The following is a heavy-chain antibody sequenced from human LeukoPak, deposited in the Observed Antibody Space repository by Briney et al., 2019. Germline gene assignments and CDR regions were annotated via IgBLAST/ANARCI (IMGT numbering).Heavy chain of an antibody. CDR1: GGSISSSSYY. CDR2: MYYSGST. J-gene: IGHJ6*03. V-gene: IGHV4-39*07. Sequence: SETLSLTCTVSGGSISSSSYYWGWIRQPPGKGLEWIGSMYYSGSTYYNPSLKSRVTISVDTSKNQFSLKLSSVTAADTAVYYCATSNADYSRISRYYYMDVWGKGTTVTVSS. D-gene: IGHD4-11*01. CDR3: ATSNADYSRISRYYYMDV.